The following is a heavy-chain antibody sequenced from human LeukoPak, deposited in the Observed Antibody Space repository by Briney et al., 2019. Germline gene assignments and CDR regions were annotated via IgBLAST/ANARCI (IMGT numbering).Heavy chain of an antibody. V-gene: IGHV3-74*01. CDR2: INSDGSST. Sequence: PGGSLRLSCAASGFTFDDYGMSWVRQAPGKGLVWVSRINSDGSSTSYADSVKGRFTISRDNAKNTLYLQMNSLRAEDTAVYYCARIYDSSGYYPDAFDIWGQGTMVTVSS. CDR3: ARIYDSSGYYPDAFDI. CDR1: GFTFDDYG. J-gene: IGHJ3*02. D-gene: IGHD3-22*01.